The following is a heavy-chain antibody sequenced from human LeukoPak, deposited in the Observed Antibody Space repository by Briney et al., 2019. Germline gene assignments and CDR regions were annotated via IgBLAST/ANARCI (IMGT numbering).Heavy chain of an antibody. CDR3: ARDRKGSSGWYVPAFVY. CDR1: GITLSNYG. Sequence: GGSLRLSCAVSGITLSNYGMAWVRQAPGKGLEWVASLSASGGGTSYADSVRGRFTISRDNAKNTLYLQMNSLRAEDTAVYYCARDRKGSSGWYVPAFVYWGQGTLVTVSS. D-gene: IGHD6-19*01. V-gene: IGHV3-23*01. CDR2: LSASGGGT. J-gene: IGHJ4*02.